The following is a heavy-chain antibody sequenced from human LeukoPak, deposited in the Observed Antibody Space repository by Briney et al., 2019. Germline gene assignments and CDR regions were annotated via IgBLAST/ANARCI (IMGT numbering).Heavy chain of an antibody. CDR1: GFTFSSYA. CDR2: ISGSGGST. J-gene: IGHJ4*02. D-gene: IGHD3-3*01. CDR3: AKAPPSGVLRFLEWLFLIDY. V-gene: IGHV3-23*01. Sequence: GGSLRLSCAASGFTFSSYAMSWVRQAPGKGLEWVSAISGSGGSTYYADSVKGRFTISRDNSKNTLYLQMNSLRAEDTAVYYCAKAPPSGVLRFLEWLFLIDYWGQGTLVTVSS.